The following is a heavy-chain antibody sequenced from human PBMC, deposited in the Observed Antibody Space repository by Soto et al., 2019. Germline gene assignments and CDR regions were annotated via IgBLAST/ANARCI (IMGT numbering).Heavy chain of an antibody. CDR1: DGSMNSDSSY. CDR2: INHSGST. V-gene: IGHV4-39*01. Sequence: QLQLQESGPGLVKPSETLSLTCRVSDGSMNSDSSYRGWIRQPPGKGLEWIGVINHSGSTYHNLSLKGRVTMSVDASRNQFSLKLTSMTAADTAVYYCARLGGYVSVGYYYLWDSWGQGTLVTVS. CDR3: ARLGGYVSVGYYYLWDS. D-gene: IGHD3-22*01. J-gene: IGHJ4*02.